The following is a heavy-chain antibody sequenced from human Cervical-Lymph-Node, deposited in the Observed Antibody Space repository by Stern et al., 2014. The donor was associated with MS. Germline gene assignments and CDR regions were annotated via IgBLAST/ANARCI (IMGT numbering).Heavy chain of an antibody. CDR2: VYYNGST. D-gene: IGHD4-23*01. CDR1: GGSFTSFS. J-gene: IGHJ4*02. V-gene: IGHV4-59*01. Sequence: QVQLQESGPGLVKPSETLSLTCTVSGGSFTSFSWNWIRQPPGKGLEWIGCVYYNGSTTHNPSLKSRVTMSVDTSKSQLSLRLHSVTAADTAVYYCARHSVGVKDFDSWGQGTLVTVSS. CDR3: ARHSVGVKDFDS.